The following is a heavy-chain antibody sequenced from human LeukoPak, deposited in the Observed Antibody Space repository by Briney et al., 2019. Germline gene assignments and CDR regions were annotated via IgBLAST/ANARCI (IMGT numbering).Heavy chain of an antibody. CDR1: GFTFSSYA. CDR2: ISGSGGST. CDR3: AKPKRALVGPFDY. J-gene: IGHJ4*02. V-gene: IGHV3-23*01. D-gene: IGHD2-8*02. Sequence: PGGSLRLSCAASGFTFSSYAMSWVRHAPGKGREWVSAISGSGGSTYYADSAKGRFTISRDTPKNTPYLQMNSLSAADTALYYSAKPKRALVGPFDYWGQGTLVTVSS.